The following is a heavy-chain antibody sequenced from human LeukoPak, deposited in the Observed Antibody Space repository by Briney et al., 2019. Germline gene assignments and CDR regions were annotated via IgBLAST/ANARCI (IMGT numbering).Heavy chain of an antibody. D-gene: IGHD6-13*01. CDR3: ARDDRSSIAAAGPI. Sequence: GGSLRLSCAASGFTFSSYGMHWVRQAPGKGLEWVAVISYDGSNKYYADSVKGRFTISRDNSKNTLYLQMNSLRAEDTAVYYCARDDRSSIAAAGPIWGQGTLVTVSS. CDR1: GFTFSSYG. CDR2: ISYDGSNK. V-gene: IGHV3-30*19. J-gene: IGHJ4*02.